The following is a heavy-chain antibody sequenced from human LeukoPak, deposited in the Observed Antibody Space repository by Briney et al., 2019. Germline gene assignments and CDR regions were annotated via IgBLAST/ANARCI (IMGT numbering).Heavy chain of an antibody. CDR2: IKQDGSEK. CDR3: ARDPGYYGSGSYLN. D-gene: IGHD3-10*01. Sequence: GGSLRLSCAASGFTVSSYAMHWVRQAPGRGLEWVANIKQDGSEKYYVDSVKGRFTISGDNAKNSLYLQMNSLRAEDTAVYYCARDPGYYGSGSYLNWGQGTLVTVSS. V-gene: IGHV3-7*01. CDR1: GFTVSSYA. J-gene: IGHJ4*02.